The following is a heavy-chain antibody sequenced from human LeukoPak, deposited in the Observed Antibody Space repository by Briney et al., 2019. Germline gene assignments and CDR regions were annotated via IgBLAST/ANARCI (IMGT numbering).Heavy chain of an antibody. CDR3: ARESSGWFFDY. J-gene: IGHJ4*02. V-gene: IGHV1-18*01. D-gene: IGHD6-19*01. CDR1: GYTFTSYG. Sequence: GASVKVSCKASGYTFTSYGICWVRQAPGQGLEWMGWISTYNGKTNYAQKIQGRVTMTTDTSTSTAYMELRSLRSDDTAVYYCARESSGWFFDYWGQGTLVTVSS. CDR2: ISTYNGKT.